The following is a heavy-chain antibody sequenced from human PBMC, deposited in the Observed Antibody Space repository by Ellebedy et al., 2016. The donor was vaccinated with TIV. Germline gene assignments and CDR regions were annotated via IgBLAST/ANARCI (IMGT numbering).Heavy chain of an antibody. V-gene: IGHV5-51*01. Sequence: GESLKISCKGSGYTFTSYWNGWVRQMPGQGLEYMGIIYPGDSATRSSPSLQGQITISADKSITTAYLQWSLKASDTAMYYCVRRSDYGEYYGALDLWGQGTMVTVSS. CDR3: VRRSDYGEYYGALDL. CDR2: IYPGDSAT. D-gene: IGHD4-17*01. J-gene: IGHJ3*01. CDR1: GYTFTSYW.